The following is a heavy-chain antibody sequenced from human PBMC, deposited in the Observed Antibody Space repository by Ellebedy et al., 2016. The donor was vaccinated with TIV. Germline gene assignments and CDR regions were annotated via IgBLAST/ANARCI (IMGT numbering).Heavy chain of an antibody. D-gene: IGHD3-22*01. Sequence: ASVKVSXXASGYTFTGYYMHWVRQAPGQGLEWMGWISAYNGNTNYAQKLQGRVTMTTDTSTSTAYMELRSLRSDDTAVYYCVVGSYYDSSGYFDYWGQGTLVTVSS. CDR1: GYTFTGYY. CDR2: ISAYNGNT. J-gene: IGHJ4*02. CDR3: VVGSYYDSSGYFDY. V-gene: IGHV1-18*04.